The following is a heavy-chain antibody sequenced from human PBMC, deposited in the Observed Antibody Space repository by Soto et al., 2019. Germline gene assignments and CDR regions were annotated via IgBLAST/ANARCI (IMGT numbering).Heavy chain of an antibody. V-gene: IGHV1-8*01. CDR1: GYTFTSYD. CDR2: MNTHSNVT. D-gene: IGHD2-15*01. Sequence: ASVKVSCKASGYTFTSYDIHWVRQATGQGLEWMGWMNTHSNVTDCAQKFQGRVTLTWNTSISTAYMELSSLKFDDTAVYYCARQVVEVVETTSLWFDPWGLGTLLTVS. J-gene: IGHJ5*02. CDR3: ARQVVEVVETTSLWFDP.